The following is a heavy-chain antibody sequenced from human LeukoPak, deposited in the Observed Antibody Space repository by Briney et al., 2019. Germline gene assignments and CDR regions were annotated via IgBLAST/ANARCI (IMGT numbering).Heavy chain of an antibody. CDR1: GFTFSSAW. V-gene: IGHV3-15*01. J-gene: IGHJ6*02. Sequence: GSLRLSCAASGFTFSSAWMSWVRQAPGKGLVWVGRIKSKTDGGTTDYAAPVKGRFTISRDDSKNTLYLQMNSLKTEDTAVYYCTTDYGDYYYGMDVWGQGTTVTVSS. CDR2: IKSKTDGGTT. D-gene: IGHD4-17*01. CDR3: TTDYGDYYYGMDV.